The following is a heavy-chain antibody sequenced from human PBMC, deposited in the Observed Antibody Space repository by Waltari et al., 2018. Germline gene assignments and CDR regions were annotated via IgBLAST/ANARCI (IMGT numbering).Heavy chain of an antibody. V-gene: IGHV3-48*03. CDR1: GFTLGTYE. CDR2: STSSGTTI. D-gene: IGHD3-22*01. Sequence: EVQLVESVGGVVQQGGSLRLCWPAPGFTLGTYEMNWVRQAPGKGLEWISYSTSSGTTIYYTDSVKGRFAMSRDNAKNSLFLQMNSLRAEDTGVYYCVREGNYYDEFDYWGQGTRVTVSS. CDR3: VREGNYYDEFDY. J-gene: IGHJ4*02.